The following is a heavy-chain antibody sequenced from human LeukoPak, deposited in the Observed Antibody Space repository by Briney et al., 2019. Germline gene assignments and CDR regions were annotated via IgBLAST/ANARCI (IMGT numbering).Heavy chain of an antibody. CDR1: GYTFTGYY. CDR2: ISAYNGNT. Sequence: ASVKVSCKASGYTFTGYYMHWVRQAPGQGLEWMGWISAYNGNTNYAQKLQGRVTMTTDTSTSTAYMELRSLRSDDTAVYYCAREQWWELHPGYMDVWGKGTTVTVSS. J-gene: IGHJ6*03. V-gene: IGHV1-18*04. CDR3: AREQWWELHPGYMDV. D-gene: IGHD1-26*01.